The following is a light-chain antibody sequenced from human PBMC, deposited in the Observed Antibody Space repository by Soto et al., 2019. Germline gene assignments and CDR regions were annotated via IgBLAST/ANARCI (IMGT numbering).Light chain of an antibody. J-gene: IGKJ1*01. CDR3: QQYGSSPWT. CDR1: QSVSRNY. V-gene: IGKV3-20*01. CDR2: DAS. Sequence: EIALRQIPATLSLSPGERATLSCRASQSVSRNYLAWYQQKPGQAPRLLIYDASSRPTGIPVRFSGSWSGTYFTLTISRLEPEDFAVYYCQQYGSSPWTFGLGTKVEFK.